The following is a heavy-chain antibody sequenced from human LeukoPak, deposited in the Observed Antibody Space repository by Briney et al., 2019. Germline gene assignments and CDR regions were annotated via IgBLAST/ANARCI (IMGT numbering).Heavy chain of an antibody. Sequence: PSETLSLTCTVSGGSISTYYWSWIRQPPGKGLQWIGYIYHTGNTDYSPSLRGRVTISVDTSEEQFSLNLRSVTAADTAGYYCARSFTTSWHYFDYWGQGTFVTVSS. CDR2: IYHTGNT. V-gene: IGHV4-59*08. CDR3: ARSFTTSWHYFDY. D-gene: IGHD2-2*01. J-gene: IGHJ4*02. CDR1: GGSISTYY.